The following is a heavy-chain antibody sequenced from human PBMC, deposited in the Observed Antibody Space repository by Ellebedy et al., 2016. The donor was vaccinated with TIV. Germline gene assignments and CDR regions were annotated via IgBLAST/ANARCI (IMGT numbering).Heavy chain of an antibody. CDR3: ARDLYGRTHDAFDI. CDR1: GGTFSSYA. D-gene: IGHD1-14*01. Sequence: ASVKVSCKASGGTFSSYAISWVRQAPGQGLEWMGGIIPIFGTANYAQKFQGRVTITADESTSTAYMELRSLRSDDTAVYYCARDLYGRTHDAFDIWGQGTMVTVSS. J-gene: IGHJ3*02. CDR2: IIPIFGTA. V-gene: IGHV1-69*13.